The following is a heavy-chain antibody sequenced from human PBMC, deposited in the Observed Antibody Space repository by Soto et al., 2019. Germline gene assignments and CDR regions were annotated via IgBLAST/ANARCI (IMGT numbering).Heavy chain of an antibody. J-gene: IGHJ4*02. CDR1: GDSINSDKYY. CDR2: IYFRGNT. Sequence: QLQLQESGPGLVKPSETLSLTCSVSGDSINSDKYYWGWIGQPPGKGREWIGSIYFRGNTYYNQSLQTRVTISLDKSKSPFSLKLSSVTAADSAVYFCARLEGLATIAYYFDFWGQGALVTVSS. CDR3: ARLEGLATIAYYFDF. D-gene: IGHD3-9*01. V-gene: IGHV4-39*01.